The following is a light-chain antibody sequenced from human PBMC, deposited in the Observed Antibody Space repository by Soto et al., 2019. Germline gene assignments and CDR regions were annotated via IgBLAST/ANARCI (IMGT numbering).Light chain of an antibody. Sequence: EIELTQSPATLSVSPGGRATLSCRASQTVKSYLAWYQQRPGQPPRLLIYGASTRATDIPARFSGSGSGTEFSLTIISLQSEDFAVYYCQQYNTWPPRYTFGQGTKLEIK. CDR3: QQYNTWPPRYT. V-gene: IGKV3-15*01. J-gene: IGKJ2*01. CDR2: GAS. CDR1: QTVKSY.